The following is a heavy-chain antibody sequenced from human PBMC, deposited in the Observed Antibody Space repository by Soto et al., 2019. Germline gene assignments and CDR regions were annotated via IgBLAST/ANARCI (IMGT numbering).Heavy chain of an antibody. J-gene: IGHJ6*02. D-gene: IGHD3-10*01. V-gene: IGHV3-23*01. CDR1: GFTFRSYA. CDR3: ASSRARTYYYYGMDV. CDR2: IIGSGGST. Sequence: EVQLLESGGGLVQPGGSLRLSCAASGFTFRSYAMNWVRPAPWKGLGWVSAIIGSGGSTYYADSVNGRFTISRDNSKNTLYRQMNSLRAEDTVLDYCASSRARTYYYYGMDVWGQVTTVTV.